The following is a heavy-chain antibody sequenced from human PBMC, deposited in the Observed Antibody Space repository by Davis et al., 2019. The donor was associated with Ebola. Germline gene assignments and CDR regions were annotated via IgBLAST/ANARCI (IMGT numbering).Heavy chain of an antibody. CDR1: GFTFSSYA. J-gene: IGHJ6*02. CDR2: ISGSGGST. V-gene: IGHV3-23*01. D-gene: IGHD1-26*01. CDR3: ARDGIDYGMDV. Sequence: GESLKISCAASGFTFSSYAMSWVRQAPGKGLEWVSAISGSGGSTYYADSVKGRFTISRDNSKNTLYLQMNSLRAEDTAVYYCARDGIDYGMDVWGQGTTVTVS.